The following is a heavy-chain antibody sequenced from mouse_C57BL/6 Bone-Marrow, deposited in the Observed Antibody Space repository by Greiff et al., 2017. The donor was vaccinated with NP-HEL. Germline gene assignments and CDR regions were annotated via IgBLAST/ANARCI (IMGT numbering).Heavy chain of an antibody. CDR3: ARGGFITTVVEYAFYYFDY. CDR1: GYTFTGYW. CDR2: ILPGSGST. J-gene: IGHJ2*01. Sequence: QVQLQQSGAELMKPGASVKLSCKATGYTFTGYWIEWVKQRPGHGLEWIGEILPGSGSTNYNEKFKGKATFTADTSSNTAYMQLSSLTTEDSAIYYCARGGFITTVVEYAFYYFDYWGQGTTLTVSS. V-gene: IGHV1-9*01. D-gene: IGHD1-1*01.